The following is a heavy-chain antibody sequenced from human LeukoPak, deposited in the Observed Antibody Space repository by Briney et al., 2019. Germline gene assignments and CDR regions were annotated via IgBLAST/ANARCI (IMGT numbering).Heavy chain of an antibody. J-gene: IGHJ6*02. Sequence: SETLSLTCTVSGGSINSGSYYWNWIRQPAGKGLEWIGRIYTSGSTNYNPSLKSRVTISVDTSNNQFSLKLSSVTAADTAVYYCARRSLVRTVGYYYGMDVWGQGTTVTVSS. V-gene: IGHV4-61*02. CDR3: ARRSLVRTVGYYYGMDV. CDR1: GGSINSGSYY. D-gene: IGHD1-26*01. CDR2: IYTSGST.